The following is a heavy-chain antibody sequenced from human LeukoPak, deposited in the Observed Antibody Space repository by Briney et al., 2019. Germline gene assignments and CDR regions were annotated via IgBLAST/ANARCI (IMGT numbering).Heavy chain of an antibody. CDR1: GFTFGSYG. Sequence: PGRSLRLSCAASGFTFGSYGMHWVHQAPGKGLEWVAFISYDRSETHYADSVKGRFSISRDNSKNTVYLQMNSLRTEDRAVYYCAREGGYYFDHWGQGTLVTVSS. D-gene: IGHD6-25*01. CDR3: AREGGYYFDH. J-gene: IGHJ4*02. CDR2: ISYDRSET. V-gene: IGHV3-30*03.